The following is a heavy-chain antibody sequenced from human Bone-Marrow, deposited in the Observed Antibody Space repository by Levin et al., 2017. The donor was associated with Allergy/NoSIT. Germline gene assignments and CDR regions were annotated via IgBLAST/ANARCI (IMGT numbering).Heavy chain of an antibody. Sequence: LSLTCAASGFTFSSYGMHWVRQAPGKGLEWVAVISYDGSNKYYADSVKGRFTISRDNSKNTLYLQMNSLRAEDTAVYYCAKDGPGGIAVAGTYDYWGQGTLVTVSS. CDR3: AKDGPGGIAVAGTYDY. CDR1: GFTFSSYG. V-gene: IGHV3-30*18. J-gene: IGHJ4*02. D-gene: IGHD6-19*01. CDR2: ISYDGSNK.